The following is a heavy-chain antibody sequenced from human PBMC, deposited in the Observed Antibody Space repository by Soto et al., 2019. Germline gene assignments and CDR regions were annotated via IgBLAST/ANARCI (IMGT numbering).Heavy chain of an antibody. J-gene: IGHJ6*02. CDR2: ISYDGSNK. CDR1: GFTFSSYG. D-gene: IGHD2-2*01. CDR3: AKDRTSDIVVVPAARRDGDYYYGMDV. V-gene: IGHV3-30*18. Sequence: PGGSLRLSCAASGFTFSSYGMHWARQAPGKGLEWVAVISYDGSNKYYADSVKGRFTISRDNSKNTLYLQMNSLRAEDTAVYYCAKDRTSDIVVVPAARRDGDYYYGMDVWGQGTTVTVSS.